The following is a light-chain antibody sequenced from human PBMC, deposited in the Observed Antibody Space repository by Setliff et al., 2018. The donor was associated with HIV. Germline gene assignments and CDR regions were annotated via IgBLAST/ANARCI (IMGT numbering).Light chain of an antibody. V-gene: IGLV2-23*02. CDR3: CSYARISTYV. J-gene: IGLJ1*01. Sequence: QSALAQPASVSGSPGQPITISCTGTSSDVGSYNLVSWYQQHPGKAPKLIISEVTKRPSGVSNRFSGSKSGNTASLTISGLQAEDEADYYCCSYARISTYVFGTGTKVTVL. CDR1: SSDVGSYNL. CDR2: EVT.